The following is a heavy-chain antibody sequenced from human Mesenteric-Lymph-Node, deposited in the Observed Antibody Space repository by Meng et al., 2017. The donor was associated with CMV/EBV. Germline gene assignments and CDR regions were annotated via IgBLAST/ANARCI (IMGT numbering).Heavy chain of an antibody. D-gene: IGHD4-17*01. J-gene: IGHJ4*02. CDR1: GGSISSSNW. CDR2: IYHSGST. V-gene: IGHV4-4*02. Sequence: LTCAVSGGSISSSNWWSWVRQPPGKGLEWIGEIYHSGSTNYNPSLKSRVTISVDTSKNQFSLKLSSVTAADTAVYYCVLNDYEHFDSWGQGTLVTVSS. CDR3: VLNDYEHFDS.